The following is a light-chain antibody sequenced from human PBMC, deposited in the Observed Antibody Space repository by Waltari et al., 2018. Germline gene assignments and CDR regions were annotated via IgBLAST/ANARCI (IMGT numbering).Light chain of an antibody. Sequence: QSALTQPPSASGSPGPSVTIPCPGPRSDVGGYHYVSWYQQPPGKAPKFMVGEVTKRPSGVPDRFSGSKSGNTASLTVSGLQAEDEADYYCSSYAGSNNFVFGTGTKVTVL. CDR3: SSYAGSNNFV. CDR1: RSDVGGYHY. CDR2: EVT. V-gene: IGLV2-8*01. J-gene: IGLJ1*01.